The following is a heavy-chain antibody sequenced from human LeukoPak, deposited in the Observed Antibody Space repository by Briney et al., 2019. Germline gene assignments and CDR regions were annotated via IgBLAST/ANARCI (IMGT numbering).Heavy chain of an antibody. D-gene: IGHD1-26*01. CDR3: ARDNSDSGSYYGPLDY. J-gene: IGHJ4*02. V-gene: IGHV4-59*12. CDR1: GGSISSYY. CDR2: IYYSGST. Sequence: PSETLSLTCTVSGGSISSYYWSWIRQPPGKGLEWIGYIYYSGSTNYNPSLKSRVTISVDTSKNQFSLKLSSVAAADTAVYYCARDNSDSGSYYGPLDYWGQGTLVTVSS.